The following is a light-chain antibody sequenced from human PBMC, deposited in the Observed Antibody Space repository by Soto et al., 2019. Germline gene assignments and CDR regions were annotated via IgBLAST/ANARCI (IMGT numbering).Light chain of an antibody. CDR3: QQSYIPPGT. CDR1: QSISNY. J-gene: IGKJ1*01. V-gene: IGKV1-39*01. CDR2: AAS. Sequence: DIQMTQSPSSLSASVGDRVTITCRASQSISNYLNWYQQKPGKAPNLLIYAASSLHSGDPSRFSGSGSGTDFTLTISSLQPEDFGTYFCQQSYIPPGTFGQGTKVEIK.